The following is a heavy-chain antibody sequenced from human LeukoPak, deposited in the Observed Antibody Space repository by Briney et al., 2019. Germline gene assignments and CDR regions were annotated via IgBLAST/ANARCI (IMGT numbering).Heavy chain of an antibody. J-gene: IGHJ3*01. CDR1: GDSVSTASNA. D-gene: IGHD1-20*01. Sequence: SQTLSLTCAISGDSVSTASNAWYWIRQSPSRGLEWLGRTYYNSKWYTDYAVSVSGRTTINPDTSRNQLSLQLSFVTPEDTAVYYRVRLNWRRKAVDVWGQGTMVTVSS. V-gene: IGHV6-1*01. CDR3: VRLNWRRKAVDV. CDR2: TYYNSKWYT.